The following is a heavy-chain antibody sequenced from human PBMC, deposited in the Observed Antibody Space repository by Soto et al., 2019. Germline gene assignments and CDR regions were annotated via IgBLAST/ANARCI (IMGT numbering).Heavy chain of an antibody. CDR3: ASYRYCSSTSCRVLDP. CDR1: GFTFSSYS. D-gene: IGHD2-2*01. Sequence: GGSLRLSCAASGFTFSSYSMNWVRQAPGKGLEWVSSISSSSSYIYYADSVKGRFTISRDNAKNSLYLQMNSLRAEDTAVYYCASYRYCSSTSCRVLDPWGQGTLVTVSS. J-gene: IGHJ5*02. CDR2: ISSSSSYI. V-gene: IGHV3-21*01.